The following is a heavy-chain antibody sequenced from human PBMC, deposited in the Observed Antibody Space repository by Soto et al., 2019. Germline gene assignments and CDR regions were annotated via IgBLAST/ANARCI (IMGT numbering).Heavy chain of an antibody. D-gene: IGHD4-17*01. J-gene: IGHJ5*02. CDR2: IYYSGST. Sequence: QVQLQESGPGLVKPSQTLSLTCTVSGGSISSGDYYWSWIRQPPGKGLEWIGYIYYSGSTYYNPSLKSRVTISVDTSKNQFSLKLSSVTAADTTVYYCARGYMTTVTTGWFDPWGQGTLVTVSS. CDR3: ARGYMTTVTTGWFDP. CDR1: GGSISSGDYY. V-gene: IGHV4-30-4*01.